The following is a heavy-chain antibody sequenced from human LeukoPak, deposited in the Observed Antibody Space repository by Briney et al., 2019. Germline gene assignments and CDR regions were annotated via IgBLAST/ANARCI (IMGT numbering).Heavy chain of an antibody. CDR1: GYSFTSYW. V-gene: IGHV5-51*01. Sequence: GESLKISCKGSGYSFTSYWIGWVRQMPGKGLEWMGTIYPGDSDTRYSPSFQGQVTISADKSISTAYLQWSSLKASDTAMYYCARQRYSGYDRSGFDYWGQGTLVTVSS. D-gene: IGHD5-12*01. CDR2: IYPGDSDT. CDR3: ARQRYSGYDRSGFDY. J-gene: IGHJ4*02.